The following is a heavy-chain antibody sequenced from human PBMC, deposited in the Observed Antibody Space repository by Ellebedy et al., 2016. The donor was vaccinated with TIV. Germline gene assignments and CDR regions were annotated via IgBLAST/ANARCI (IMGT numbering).Heavy chain of an antibody. CDR3: ARAGLITFGGVMGDAFDI. Sequence: AASVKVSCKASGYTFTSYDINWVRQATGQGLEWMGWMNPNSGNTGYAQKFQGRVTMTRNTSISTAYMELSSLRSEDTAVYYCARAGLITFGGVMGDAFDIWGQGTMVTVSS. CDR2: MNPNSGNT. D-gene: IGHD3-16*01. CDR1: GYTFTSYD. V-gene: IGHV1-8*01. J-gene: IGHJ3*02.